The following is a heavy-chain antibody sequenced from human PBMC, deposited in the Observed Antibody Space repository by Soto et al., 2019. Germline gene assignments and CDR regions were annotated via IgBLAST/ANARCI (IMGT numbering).Heavy chain of an antibody. V-gene: IGHV3-66*01. D-gene: IGHD1-26*01. Sequence: PGGSLRLSCAASGFTVSSNCMSWVRQAPGKGLEWVSVIYSGGSTYYADSVKGRFTISRDNSKNTLYLQMNSLRAEDTAVYYCARDIVHYYYYMDVWXKGTTVTVSS. CDR2: IYSGGST. CDR1: GFTVSSNC. J-gene: IGHJ6*03. CDR3: ARDIVHYYYYMDV.